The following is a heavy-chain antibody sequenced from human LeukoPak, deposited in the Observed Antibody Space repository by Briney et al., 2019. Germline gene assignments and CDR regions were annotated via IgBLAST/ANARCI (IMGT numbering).Heavy chain of an antibody. J-gene: IGHJ4*02. Sequence: PSETLSLTCTVSGGSISSGGYYWSWIRQHPGKGLEWIGYIYYSGSTYYNPSLKSRVTISVDTSKNQFSLKLSSVTAADTAVYYCARGPLGAVAGTWGYFDYWGQGTLVTVSS. D-gene: IGHD6-19*01. V-gene: IGHV4-31*03. CDR1: GGSISSGGYY. CDR2: IYYSGST. CDR3: ARGPLGAVAGTWGYFDY.